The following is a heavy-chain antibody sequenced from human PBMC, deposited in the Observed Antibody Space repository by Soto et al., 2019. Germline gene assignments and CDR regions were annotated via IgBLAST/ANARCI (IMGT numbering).Heavy chain of an antibody. J-gene: IGHJ6*02. CDR1: GFPFSPHY. CDR2: ISTYNGNT. Sequence: GAPMKGSRKASGFPFSPHYISLVRQAPGQGLEWMGRISTYNGNTNYPQSLQGRLTMTTDTSTTTAYMELRNLRSDDTAVYYCARDPYHVLMVNAPNLYGMDVWG. CDR3: ARDPYHVLMVNAPNLYGMDV. D-gene: IGHD2-8*01. V-gene: IGHV1-18*01.